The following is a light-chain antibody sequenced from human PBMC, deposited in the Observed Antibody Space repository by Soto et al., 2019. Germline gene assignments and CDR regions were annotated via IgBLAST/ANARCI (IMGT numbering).Light chain of an antibody. CDR2: ANN. CDR1: SSNIGSNN. J-gene: IGLJ1*01. CDR3: AAWDDSLNGYV. Sequence: QSVLTQPPSASGTPGQRVTIFCSGSSSNIGSNNVNRCQQFPGTAPKLLIYANNQRPSGVPDLFSGSKSDTSASLAISGLQSEEEADYFCAAWDDSLNGYVLGAGTKLTVL. V-gene: IGLV1-44*01.